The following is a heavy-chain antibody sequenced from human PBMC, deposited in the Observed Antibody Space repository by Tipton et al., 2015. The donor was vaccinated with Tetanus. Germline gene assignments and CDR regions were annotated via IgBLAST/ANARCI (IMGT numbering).Heavy chain of an antibody. D-gene: IGHD2-2*01. CDR1: GYTFTSYG. V-gene: IGHV1-8*02. CDR2: LNPKSGSA. J-gene: IGHJ6*02. CDR3: ASGSSIRHGLDV. Sequence: QVQLVQSGAEVKKPGSSLKVSCKASGYTFTSYGLNWVRKAAGRGFEWMGWLNPKSGSAAYAPRFQGRVTMTTNISITTAFMEVASLTYEDTAVYYCASGSSIRHGLDVWGHGTSVTVPS.